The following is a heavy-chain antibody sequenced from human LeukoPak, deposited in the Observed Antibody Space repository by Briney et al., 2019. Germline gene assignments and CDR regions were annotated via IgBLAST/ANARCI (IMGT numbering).Heavy chain of an antibody. Sequence: PGGSLRLSCAASGFTFSSYSMNWVRQAPGKGLEWVSYISSSSTIYYADSVKGRFTISRDNAKNSLYLQMNSLRAEDTAVYYCARAAYYYDSSGLSYYYYYYMDVWGKGTTVTISS. CDR1: GFTFSSYS. V-gene: IGHV3-48*04. J-gene: IGHJ6*03. CDR3: ARAAYYYDSSGLSYYYYYYMDV. CDR2: ISSSSTI. D-gene: IGHD3-22*01.